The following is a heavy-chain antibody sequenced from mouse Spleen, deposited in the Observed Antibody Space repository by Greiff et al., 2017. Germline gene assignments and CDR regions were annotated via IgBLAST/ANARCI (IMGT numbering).Heavy chain of an antibody. CDR3: ARDRGLLRGFDY. Sequence: EVKLMESGPGLVKPSQSLSLTCSVTGYSITSGYYWNWIRQFPGNKLEWMGYISYDGSNNYNPSLKNRISITRDTSKNQFFLKLNSVTTEDTATYYCARDRGLLRGFDYWGQGTTLTVSS. V-gene: IGHV3-6*01. CDR2: ISYDGSN. J-gene: IGHJ2*01. CDR1: GYSITSGYY. D-gene: IGHD2-3*01.